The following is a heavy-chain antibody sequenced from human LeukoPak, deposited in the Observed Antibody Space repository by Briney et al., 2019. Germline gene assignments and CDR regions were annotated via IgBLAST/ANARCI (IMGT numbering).Heavy chain of an antibody. CDR1: GYIFTSYY. CDR2: INPNTGST. CDR3: ARSVSISPMFDY. D-gene: IGHD2-21*01. V-gene: IGHV1-2*02. J-gene: IGHJ4*02. Sequence: ATVKVSCKASGYIFTSYYMHWVRQAPGQGLEWMGWINPNTGSTNFAQKFQGRVAVMRATSITTFYMELNSLRSDDTAVYYCARSVSISPMFDYWGQGTLIPVSS.